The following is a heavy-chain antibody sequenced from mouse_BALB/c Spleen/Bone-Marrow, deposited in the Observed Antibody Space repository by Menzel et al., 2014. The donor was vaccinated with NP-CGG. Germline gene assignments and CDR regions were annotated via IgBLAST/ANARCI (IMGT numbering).Heavy chain of an antibody. Sequence: EVKLMESGGGLVQPGGSLKLSCAASGFTFSSYTMSWVRQTPEKRLEWVAYISNGGGSTYYPDTIKGQFTISRDNAKNKLSLQMRSLKSEATAMYYWTRHGGNPYAMDYWGQGTSVTVSS. CDR2: ISNGGGST. V-gene: IGHV5-12-2*01. CDR1: GFTFSSYT. J-gene: IGHJ4*01. CDR3: TRHGGNPYAMDY.